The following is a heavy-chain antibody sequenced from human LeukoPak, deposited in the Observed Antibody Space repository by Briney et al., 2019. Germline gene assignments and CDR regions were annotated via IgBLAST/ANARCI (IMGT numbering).Heavy chain of an antibody. CDR1: GYTFTGYY. CDR3: ARARHYYDSSGPTTIDY. CDR2: INPSGGST. J-gene: IGHJ4*02. D-gene: IGHD3-22*01. Sequence: ASVKVSCKASGYTFTGYYMHWVRQAPGQGLEWMGIINPSGGSTSYAQKFQGRVTMTRDTSTGTVYMELSSLRSEDTAVYYCARARHYYDSSGPTTIDYWGQGTLVTVSS. V-gene: IGHV1-46*01.